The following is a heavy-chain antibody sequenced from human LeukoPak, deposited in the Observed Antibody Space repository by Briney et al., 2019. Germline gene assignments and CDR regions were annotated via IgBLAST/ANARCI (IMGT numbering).Heavy chain of an antibody. J-gene: IGHJ4*02. V-gene: IGHV1-18*01. CDR2: ISAYNGNT. CDR1: GYTFTGLG. CDR3: VTWGVNSGWYSSCDY. Sequence: GGSVKVSCKASGYTFTGLGISWVPQAPGQELEGMGWISAYNGNTNYAQKLQGRVTMTTDTSTSTAYMELRSLRADDTAVYFRVTWGVNSGWYSSCDYWGQGALVTVSS. D-gene: IGHD6-19*01.